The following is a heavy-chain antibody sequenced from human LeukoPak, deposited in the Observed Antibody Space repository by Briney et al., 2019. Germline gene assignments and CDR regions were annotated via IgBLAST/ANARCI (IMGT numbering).Heavy chain of an antibody. CDR2: ISGSGGST. CDR3: ARLDVNSNSRYQGYV. CDR1: GFTFSSYA. Sequence: PGGSLRLSCAASGFTFSSYAMSWVRQAPGKGLEWVSAISGSGGSTYYADSVKGRFIISRDNAKSTLYLQMNSLRAEDTAMYYCARLDVNSNSRYQGYVWGQGTMVTVSS. D-gene: IGHD6-13*01. J-gene: IGHJ3*01. V-gene: IGHV3-23*01.